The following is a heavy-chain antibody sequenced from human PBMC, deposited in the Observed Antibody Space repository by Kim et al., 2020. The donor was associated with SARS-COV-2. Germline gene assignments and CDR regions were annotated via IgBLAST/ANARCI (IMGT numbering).Heavy chain of an antibody. CDR2: IYYSGST. CDR3: ARSRFGAGSWYFDL. J-gene: IGHJ2*01. CDR1: GGSISSGGYY. D-gene: IGHD3-10*01. V-gene: IGHV4-31*03. Sequence: SETPSLTCTVSGGSISSGGYYWSWIRQHPGKGLEWIGYIYYSGSTYYNPSLKSRVTISVDTSKNQFSLKLSSVTAADTAVYYCARSRFGAGSWYFDLWGRGTLVTVSS.